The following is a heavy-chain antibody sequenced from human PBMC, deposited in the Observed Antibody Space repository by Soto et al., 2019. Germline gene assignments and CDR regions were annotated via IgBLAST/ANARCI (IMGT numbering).Heavy chain of an antibody. J-gene: IGHJ6*02. CDR3: ARTAAAGKYYYGADV. D-gene: IGHD6-13*01. V-gene: IGHV5-51*01. CDR2: IYPGDSDT. Sequence: PGESLKISCKGSGYSLTRYWIGWVRQMPGKGLEWMGIIYPGDSDTRYSPSFHGQVTISADKSISTAYLQWSSLKASDTAIYYCARTAAAGKYYYGADVWGQGTTVTVSS. CDR1: GYSLTRYW.